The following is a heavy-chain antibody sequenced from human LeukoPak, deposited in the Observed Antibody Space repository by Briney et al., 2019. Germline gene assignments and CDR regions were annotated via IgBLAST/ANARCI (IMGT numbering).Heavy chain of an antibody. CDR2: INYSGNT. D-gene: IGHD5-24*01. Sequence: SETLSLTCTVSGDSISNYYWSWIRQPPGKGLEWIASINYSGNTNYNPSLKSRVSISVDSSKKQFSLKLNSVTAADTAVYHCARYTSRGGAFDIWGQGTMVTVSS. CDR3: ARYTSRGGAFDI. CDR1: GDSISNYY. V-gene: IGHV4-59*01. J-gene: IGHJ3*02.